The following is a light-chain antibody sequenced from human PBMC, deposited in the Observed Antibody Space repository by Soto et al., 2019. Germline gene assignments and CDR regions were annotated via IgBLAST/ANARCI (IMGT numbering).Light chain of an antibody. V-gene: IGKV3-15*01. CDR3: QQYNDWPRT. Sequence: EIVMTQSPATLSVSPGERATLSCRASQSVSGNLAWYQQKPGQAPRLLIYGASTTATGFPARFSGSGSGTEFTLTISSLQSEDFAVYYCQQYNDWPRTFGQGTKVEIK. J-gene: IGKJ1*01. CDR2: GAS. CDR1: QSVSGN.